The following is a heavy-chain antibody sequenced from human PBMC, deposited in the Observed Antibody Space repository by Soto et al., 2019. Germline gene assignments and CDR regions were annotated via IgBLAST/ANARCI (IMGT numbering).Heavy chain of an antibody. CDR1: GGSISCGRYY. Sequence: TLTLPCTVSGGSISCGRYYWSWIPQHPGKGLEWIGYIYYSVSTYYNPSLKGRVTISVDTSKNQLSLKLSSVTAADTAVYYCAIEPYCSSNRCYNYNWFDPWGQGTLVTGSS. J-gene: IGHJ5*02. CDR2: IYYSVST. CDR3: AIEPYCSSNRCYNYNWFDP. D-gene: IGHD2-2*02. V-gene: IGHV4-31*03.